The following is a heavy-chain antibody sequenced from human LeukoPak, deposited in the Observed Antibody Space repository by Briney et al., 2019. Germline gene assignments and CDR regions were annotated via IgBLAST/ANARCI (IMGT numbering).Heavy chain of an antibody. J-gene: IGHJ6*02. CDR3: ARDSCSGGSCFSGMDV. Sequence: ASVKVSCKASGYTFTSYGISWVRRAPGQGLEWMGWISAYNGNTNYAQKLQGRVTMTTDTSTSTAYMELRSLRSDDTAVYYCARDSCSGGSCFSGMDVWGQGTTVTVSS. CDR1: GYTFTSYG. CDR2: ISAYNGNT. D-gene: IGHD2-15*01. V-gene: IGHV1-18*01.